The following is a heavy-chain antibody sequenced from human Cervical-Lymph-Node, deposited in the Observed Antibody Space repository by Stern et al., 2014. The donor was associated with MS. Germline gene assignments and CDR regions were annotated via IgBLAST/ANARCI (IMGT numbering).Heavy chain of an antibody. CDR2: MNPNSGDT. CDR3: ASSTSSAHYYYYGMDV. Sequence: DQLVESGAEVKKPGASVKVSCKASGYTFTSYDINWVRQATGPGLEWMGWMNPNSGDTGYPQKFQGRVTMTRNTSISTAYMELSSLRSEDTAVYYCASSTSSAHYYYYGMDVWGQGTTVTVSS. V-gene: IGHV1-8*01. D-gene: IGHD6-19*01. CDR1: GYTFTSYD. J-gene: IGHJ6*02.